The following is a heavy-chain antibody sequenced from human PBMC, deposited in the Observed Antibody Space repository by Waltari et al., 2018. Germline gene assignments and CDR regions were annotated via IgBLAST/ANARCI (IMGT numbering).Heavy chain of an antibody. V-gene: IGHV1-69*04. CDR2: IIPILDIA. D-gene: IGHD1-26*01. Sequence: QVQLVQSGAEVKKPGSSVKVSCKASGGTFSSYAISWVRQAPGQGLEWMGRIIPILDIANYAQKFQGRVTITADESTSTVYMELSSLRSEDTALYYCRVGATTGMDYWGQGTLVTVSS. CDR1: GGTFSSYA. CDR3: RVGATTGMDY. J-gene: IGHJ4*02.